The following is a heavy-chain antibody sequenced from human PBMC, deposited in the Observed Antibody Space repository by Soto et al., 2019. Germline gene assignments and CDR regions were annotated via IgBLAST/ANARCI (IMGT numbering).Heavy chain of an antibody. V-gene: IGHV3-23*01. Sequence: EVQLLESGGGLVQPGGSLRLSCAASGFTFSSYAMSWVRQAPGKGLEWVSAISGSGGSTYYADSVKGRFTISRDNSKNTLYLQMNSLRAEDPAVYYCAKWDGDSSGYYAFDYWGQGTLVTVSS. D-gene: IGHD3-22*01. CDR2: ISGSGGST. CDR3: AKWDGDSSGYYAFDY. J-gene: IGHJ4*02. CDR1: GFTFSSYA.